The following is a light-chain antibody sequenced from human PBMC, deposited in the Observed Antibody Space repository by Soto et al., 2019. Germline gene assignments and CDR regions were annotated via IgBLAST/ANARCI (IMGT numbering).Light chain of an antibody. CDR1: SSDVARYDS. CDR2: GVN. Sequence: QSALAQPASVSGSPGQSITISCTGTSSDVARYDSVSWYQQHPGKAPKLIIYGVNYRPSGVSDRFSGSKSGNTASLTISGLLVEDGADYYCNSYTGSSFYVFGIGTKVTVL. CDR3: NSYTGSSFYV. V-gene: IGLV2-14*01. J-gene: IGLJ1*01.